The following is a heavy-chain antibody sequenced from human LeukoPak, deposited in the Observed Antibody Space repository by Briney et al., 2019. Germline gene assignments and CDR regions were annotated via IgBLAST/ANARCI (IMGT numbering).Heavy chain of an antibody. CDR3: AKDLGVMATHPGDY. D-gene: IGHD2-21*01. CDR1: GFTFSKYA. J-gene: IGHJ4*02. CDR2: IYGSGANT. Sequence: PGGSLRLSCAASGFTFSKYAMTWVRQAPGKGLEWISAIYGSGANTYYADSVKGRFTISRDNSKNTVYLQMNSLRVEDTAVYYCAKDLGVMATHPGDYWGQGTLVTVSS. V-gene: IGHV3-23*01.